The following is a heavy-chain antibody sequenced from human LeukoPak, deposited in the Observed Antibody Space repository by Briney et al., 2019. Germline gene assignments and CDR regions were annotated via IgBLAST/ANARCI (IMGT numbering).Heavy chain of an antibody. CDR3: ARGRDYVRY. J-gene: IGHJ4*02. CDR2: IVVGSGNT. V-gene: IGHV1-58*02. Sequence: GASVKVSCKASGFTFTSSAMQWVRQARGQRLEWIGWIVVGSGNTNYAQKLQGRVTMTTDTSTSTAYMELRSLRSDDTAVYYCARGRDYVRYWGQGTLVTVSS. D-gene: IGHD4-17*01. CDR1: GFTFTSSA.